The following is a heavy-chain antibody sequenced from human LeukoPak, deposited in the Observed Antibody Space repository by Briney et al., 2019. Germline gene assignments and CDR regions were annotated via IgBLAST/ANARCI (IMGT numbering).Heavy chain of an antibody. V-gene: IGHV1-46*01. CDR2: INPSGGST. CDR3: ARIAAAGRMDV. Sequence: ASVKVSCKASGYTFSSYYMHWVRQAPGQGLEWMGIINPSGGSTSYAQKFQGRVTMTRDTSTSTVYMELSSLRSEDTAVYYCARIAAAGRMDVWGQGTTVTVSS. J-gene: IGHJ6*02. D-gene: IGHD6-13*01. CDR1: GYTFSSYY.